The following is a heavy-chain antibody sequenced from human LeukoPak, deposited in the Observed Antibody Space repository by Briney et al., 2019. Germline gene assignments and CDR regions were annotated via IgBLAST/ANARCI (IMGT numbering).Heavy chain of an antibody. V-gene: IGHV4-30-2*01. CDR2: IYHSGNT. CDR1: GGSNSSSIYS. J-gene: IGHJ2*01. D-gene: IGHD6-13*01. CDR3: ARDESVSSWWYFDL. Sequence: SETLSLTCVVSGGSNSSSIYSWSWIRQPPGKGLEWIGNIYHSGNTYYNPSLESRVTISVDRSKNHFSLNLRSVTAADSAVYFCARDESVSSWWYFDLWGRSTLVTVSS.